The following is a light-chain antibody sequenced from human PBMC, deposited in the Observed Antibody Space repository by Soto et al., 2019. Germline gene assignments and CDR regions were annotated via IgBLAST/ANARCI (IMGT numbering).Light chain of an antibody. J-gene: IGKJ1*01. Sequence: EVVMTLSPATLSVSTGERVTLFCRASQSVSRNLAWHQQKPGQAPRLLIYGVSTRATGVPARFSGSGSGTEFTLTISSLQPEDFAVYYCQHYYYWPPWTFGQGAKVDIK. CDR2: GVS. CDR1: QSVSRN. CDR3: QHYYYWPPWT. V-gene: IGKV3-15*01.